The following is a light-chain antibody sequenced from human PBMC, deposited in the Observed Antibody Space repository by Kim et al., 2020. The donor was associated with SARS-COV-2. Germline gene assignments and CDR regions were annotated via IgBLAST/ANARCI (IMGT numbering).Light chain of an antibody. Sequence: VDQGQKARITCSGDKLGDKYACWYQQKPGQSPVLVIYQDSKRPSGIPERFSGSNSGNTATLTISGTQAMDEADYYCQAWDSSTAVFGGGTQLTVL. J-gene: IGLJ3*02. CDR2: QDS. CDR1: KLGDKY. V-gene: IGLV3-1*01. CDR3: QAWDSSTAV.